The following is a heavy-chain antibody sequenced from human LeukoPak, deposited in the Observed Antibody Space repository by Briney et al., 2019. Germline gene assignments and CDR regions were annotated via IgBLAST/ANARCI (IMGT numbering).Heavy chain of an antibody. Sequence: SETLSLTCTVSGGSLSSYYWSWLRQPPGKGLEWIGYIYYSGSTNYNPSLKSRVTISVDTSKYQFPLKLSSVTAEATALYYCARGKNVYSNRYSFDSWGQGTLVTVSS. CDR3: ARGKNVYSNRYSFDS. D-gene: IGHD4-11*01. CDR2: IYYSGST. CDR1: GGSLSSYY. J-gene: IGHJ4*02. V-gene: IGHV4-59*12.